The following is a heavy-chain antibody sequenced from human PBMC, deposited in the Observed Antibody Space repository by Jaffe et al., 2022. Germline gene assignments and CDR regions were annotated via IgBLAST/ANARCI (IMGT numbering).Heavy chain of an antibody. V-gene: IGHV4-39*01. CDR2: IYYSGST. J-gene: IGHJ6*03. CDR3: ASQSTGYCSGGSCYLAHLYYYYYYMDV. D-gene: IGHD2-15*01. Sequence: QLQLQESGPGLVKPSETLSLTCTVSGGSISSSSYYWGWIRQPPGKGLEWIGSIYYSGSTYYNPSLKSRVTISVDTSKNQFSLKLSSVTAADTAVYYCASQSTGYCSGGSCYLAHLYYYYYYMDVWGKGTTVTVSS. CDR1: GGSISSSSYY.